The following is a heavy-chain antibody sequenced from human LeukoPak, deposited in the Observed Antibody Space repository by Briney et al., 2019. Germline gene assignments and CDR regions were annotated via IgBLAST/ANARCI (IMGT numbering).Heavy chain of an antibody. CDR3: ARDHYDFWSGYYQGFDY. D-gene: IGHD3-3*01. CDR1: GGSLSSGSYY. CDR2: IYTSGST. J-gene: IGHJ4*02. Sequence: SEALSLTCAVSGGSLSSGSYYWSWIRQSAGKGLEWIGRIYTSGSTNYNPSLKSRVTISVDTSKNQFSLKLSSVTAADTAVYYCARDHYDFWSGYYQGFDYWGQGTLVTVSS. V-gene: IGHV4-61*02.